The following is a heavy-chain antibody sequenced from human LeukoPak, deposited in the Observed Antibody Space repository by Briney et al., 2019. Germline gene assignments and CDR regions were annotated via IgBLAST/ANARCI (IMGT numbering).Heavy chain of an antibody. CDR2: IYPGDSDT. V-gene: IGHV5-51*01. CDR3: ARHGGYLWLGIDY. J-gene: IGHJ4*02. Sequence: KPGESLKISCKGSGYSFTSYWIGWVRQMPGKGLEWMGIIYPGDSDTRYSPSFQGQITTSADKSINTAYLQWSSLKASDTAMYYCARHGGYLWLGIDYWGQGTLVTVSS. D-gene: IGHD6-19*01. CDR1: GYSFTSYW.